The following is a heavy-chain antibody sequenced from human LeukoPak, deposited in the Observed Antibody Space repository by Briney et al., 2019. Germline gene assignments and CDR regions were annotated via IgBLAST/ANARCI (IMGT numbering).Heavy chain of an antibody. CDR1: GGSFSGYY. D-gene: IGHD3-22*01. CDR2: INHSGST. Sequence: SETLSLTCAVYGGSFSGYYWSWIRQPPGKGLEWIWEINHSGSTNYNPSLKSRVTISVDTSKNQFSLKLSSVTAADTAVYYCARGETMIVVVPFFAYGAQEPRVTVPS. V-gene: IGHV4-34*01. CDR3: ARGETMIVVVPFFAY. J-gene: IGHJ4*02.